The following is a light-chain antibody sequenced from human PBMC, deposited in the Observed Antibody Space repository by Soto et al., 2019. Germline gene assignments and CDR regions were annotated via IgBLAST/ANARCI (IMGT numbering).Light chain of an antibody. Sequence: EIVMTQSPPSLTVTPVEPSSISCISSHILLHSNGNIFLDWYLQKPGQSPQLLIYLGFNRASGVPDRVSGSGAGTDFTLKISRVEAEDAGIYYCMQALQTPYTFGQGTRLEIK. CDR3: MQALQTPYT. CDR1: HILLHSNGNIF. J-gene: IGKJ5*01. V-gene: IGKV2-28*01. CDR2: LGF.